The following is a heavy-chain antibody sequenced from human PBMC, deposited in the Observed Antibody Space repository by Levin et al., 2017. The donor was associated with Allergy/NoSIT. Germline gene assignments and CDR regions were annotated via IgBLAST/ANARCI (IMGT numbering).Heavy chain of an antibody. D-gene: IGHD4/OR15-4a*01. CDR3: ARQFAPNYYFDY. V-gene: IGHV4-39*01. CDR1: GGSISSSSYY. Sequence: SQTLSLTCTVSGGSISSSSYYWGWIRQPPGKGLEWIGSIYYSGSTYYNPSLKSRVTISVDTSKNQFSLKLSSVTAADTAVYYCARQFAPNYYFDYWGQGTLVTVSS. J-gene: IGHJ4*02. CDR2: IYYSGST.